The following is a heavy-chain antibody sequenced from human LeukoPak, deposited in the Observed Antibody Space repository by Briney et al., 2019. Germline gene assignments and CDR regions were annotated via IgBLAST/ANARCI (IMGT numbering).Heavy chain of an antibody. D-gene: IGHD6-19*01. J-gene: IGHJ4*02. CDR2: ISSSSTYI. CDR3: ARGSSRADY. Sequence: GGSLRLSCVASGITFSSYTINWVRQAPGKGLEWVSSISSSSTYIYYADSVKGRFTISRDNAKNSLYLQMNSLRAEDTAVYYCARGSSRADYWGQGTLVTVSS. CDR1: GITFSSYT. V-gene: IGHV3-21*01.